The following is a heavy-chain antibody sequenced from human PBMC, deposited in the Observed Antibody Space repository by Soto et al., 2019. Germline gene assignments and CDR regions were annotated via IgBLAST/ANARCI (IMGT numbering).Heavy chain of an antibody. Sequence: PSQNLSLTCAISGYSVSSYSAALNWISQSPSGGLEWLGRTYYRSRFFSDYAESVKSRIIINPDTSKNKFSLQLKSVTPEDTAVYYCVRERCSSSGWFEPSGQGTTVTVSS. J-gene: IGHJ5*02. D-gene: IGHD2-2*01. CDR2: TYYRSRFFS. V-gene: IGHV6-1*01. CDR3: VRERCSSSGWFEP. CDR1: GYSVSSYSAA.